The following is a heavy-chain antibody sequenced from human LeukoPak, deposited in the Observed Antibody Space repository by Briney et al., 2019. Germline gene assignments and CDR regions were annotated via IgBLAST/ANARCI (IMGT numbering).Heavy chain of an antibody. CDR3: VRDRPDIVATTYYFDY. J-gene: IGHJ4*02. CDR2: ISTHTGNT. V-gene: IGHV1-18*01. D-gene: IGHD5-12*01. Sequence: ASLNVSCKASGYTFTSYGISWGRQAPGEGLEWMGWISTHTGNTNYDQKGQGRVTLTPDTSTSTAYMELRRLRSQDTAVYYCVRDRPDIVATTYYFDYWGKGTLVTVS. CDR1: GYTFTSYG.